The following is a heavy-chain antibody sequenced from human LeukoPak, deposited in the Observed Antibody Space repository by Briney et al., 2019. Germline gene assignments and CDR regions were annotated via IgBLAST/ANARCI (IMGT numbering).Heavy chain of an antibody. J-gene: IGHJ4*02. Sequence: GGSLRLSCAASGFTFDDYAMHWVRQAPGKGLEWVSGISWNSGIIGYADSVKGRFTISRDNAKNSMYLQMNSLRAEDMALYYCAKSTIAVAGYFDYWGQGTLVTVSS. D-gene: IGHD6-19*01. CDR2: ISWNSGII. CDR1: GFTFDDYA. V-gene: IGHV3-9*03. CDR3: AKSTIAVAGYFDY.